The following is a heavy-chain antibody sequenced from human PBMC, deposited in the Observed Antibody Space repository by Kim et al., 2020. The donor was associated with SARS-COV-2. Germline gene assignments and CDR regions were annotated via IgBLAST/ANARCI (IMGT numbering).Heavy chain of an antibody. CDR2: IIPIFGTA. J-gene: IGHJ6*02. Sequence: SVKVSCKASGGTFSSYAISWVRQAPGQGLEWMGGIIPIFGTANNAQKFQGRVTITADESTSTAYMELSSLRAEDTAVYYCARGGSSADYYYYYGMDVWGQGTTVTVSS. CDR3: ARGGSSADYYYYYGMDV. V-gene: IGHV1-69*13. D-gene: IGHD6-6*01. CDR1: GGTFSSYA.